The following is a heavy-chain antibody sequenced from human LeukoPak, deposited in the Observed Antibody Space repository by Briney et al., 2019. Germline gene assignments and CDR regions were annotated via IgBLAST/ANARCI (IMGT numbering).Heavy chain of an antibody. CDR2: VYPGDSDT. V-gene: IGHV5-51*01. CDR1: GYSFINYC. Sequence: GESLKISCKASGYSFINYCIGWVRQMPGKGLEGMGVVYPGDSDTIYSASFQDQITISADNYITTAYLKWSRMKASATAMYYCGRGIDFSDHYMDVWGKGTPVIVSS. CDR3: GRGIDFSDHYMDV. J-gene: IGHJ6*03. D-gene: IGHD4-11*01.